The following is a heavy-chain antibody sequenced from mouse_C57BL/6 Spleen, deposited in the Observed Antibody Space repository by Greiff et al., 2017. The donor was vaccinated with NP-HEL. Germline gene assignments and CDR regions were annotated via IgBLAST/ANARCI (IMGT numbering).Heavy chain of an antibody. V-gene: IGHV5-4*03. Sequence: EVKLMESGGGLVKPGGSLKLSCAASGFTFSSYAMSWVRQTPEKRLEWVATISDGGSYTYYPDNVKGRFTISRDNAKNNLYLQMSHLKSEDTAMYYCASGEDAMDYWGQGTSVTVSS. J-gene: IGHJ4*01. CDR3: ASGEDAMDY. CDR2: ISDGGSYT. CDR1: GFTFSSYA.